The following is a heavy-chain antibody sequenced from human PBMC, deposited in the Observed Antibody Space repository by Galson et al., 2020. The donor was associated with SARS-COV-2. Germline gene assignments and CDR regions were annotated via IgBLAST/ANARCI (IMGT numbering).Heavy chain of an antibody. CDR3: AKSLTGYYFSAFDI. V-gene: IGHV3-30*18. CDR2: ISYDGSNK. CDR1: GFTFSSYG. D-gene: IGHD3-9*01. Sequence: QLGESLKISCAASGFTFSSYGMHWVRQAPGKGLEWVAVISYDGSNKYYADSVKGRFTISRDNSKNTLYLQMNSLRAEDTAVYYCAKSLTGYYFSAFDIWGQGTMVTVSS. J-gene: IGHJ3*02.